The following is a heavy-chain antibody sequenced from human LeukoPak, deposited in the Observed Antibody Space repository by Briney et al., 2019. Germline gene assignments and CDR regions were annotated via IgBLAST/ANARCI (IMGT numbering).Heavy chain of an antibody. CDR1: GFTFSGSW. D-gene: IGHD2/OR15-2a*01. Sequence: GGSLRLSCEASGFTFSGSWMHWVRQAPGKGLVWVSRINTNGKTTTYADSVKGRFTISRDNAKNTLYLQVNSLRAEDTAMYYCARDLTIYGTGPHFGDWGQGTLVTVSS. V-gene: IGHV3-74*03. J-gene: IGHJ4*02. CDR2: INTNGKTT. CDR3: ARDLTIYGTGPHFGD.